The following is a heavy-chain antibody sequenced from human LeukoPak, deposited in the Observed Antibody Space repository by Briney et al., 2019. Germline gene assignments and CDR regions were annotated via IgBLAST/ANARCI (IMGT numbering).Heavy chain of an antibody. D-gene: IGHD3-22*01. CDR3: AKAPLVGGYWGVFDL. V-gene: IGHV3-30*02. J-gene: IGHJ3*01. Sequence: GGSLRLSCAASGFTFSSYGMHWVRQAPGKGLEWVAFIRYDGSSKYYADSVRGRFTISRDDSRDTLYLQMGGLRAEDTAVYYCAKAPLVGGYWGVFDLWGQGTVVTVSS. CDR1: GFTFSSYG. CDR2: IRYDGSSK.